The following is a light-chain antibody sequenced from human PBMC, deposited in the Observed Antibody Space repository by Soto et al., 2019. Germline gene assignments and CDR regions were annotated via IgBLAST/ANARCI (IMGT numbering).Light chain of an antibody. CDR3: QHYNSYSEA. V-gene: IGKV1-5*03. CDR1: QTISSW. J-gene: IGKJ1*01. CDR2: KAS. Sequence: DMQMTQSPSTLSGSVGDRVTITCRASQTISSWLAWYQQKPGKAPKLLIYKASTLKSGVPSRFSGSASGTEFTLTISSLQPDDFATYYCQHYNSYSEAFGQGTKV.